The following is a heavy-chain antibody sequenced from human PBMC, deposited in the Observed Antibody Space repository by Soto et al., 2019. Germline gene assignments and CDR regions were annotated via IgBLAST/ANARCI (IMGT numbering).Heavy chain of an antibody. V-gene: IGHV1-3*01. CDR3: ARDGANYYYGMDV. CDR1: GYTFTSYA. J-gene: IGHJ6*02. D-gene: IGHD1-26*01. Sequence: ASVKVSCKASGYTFTSYAIDWVRQAPGQRLEWMGWINAGNGSTYYADSVKGRFTISRDNSKNTLYLQMNSLRAEDTAVYYCARDGANYYYGMDVWGQRTTVTVSS. CDR2: INAGNGST.